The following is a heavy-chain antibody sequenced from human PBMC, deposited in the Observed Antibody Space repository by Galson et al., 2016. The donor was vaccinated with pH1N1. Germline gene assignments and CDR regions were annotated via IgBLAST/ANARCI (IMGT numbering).Heavy chain of an antibody. CDR3: ARISASSYGRAQYDIDV. CDR1: GYIFTNYW. D-gene: IGHD5-18*01. Sequence: QSGAEVKKPGESLKISCKGSGYIFTNYWIGWVRQMPGKGLELMGIIYPGDSDTRYSPSFQGRVTISVDKSINIAYLPCINLKAWDTCIYFCARISASSYGRAQYDIDVWGKGTTVTV. CDR2: IYPGDSDT. J-gene: IGHJ6*03. V-gene: IGHV5-51*01.